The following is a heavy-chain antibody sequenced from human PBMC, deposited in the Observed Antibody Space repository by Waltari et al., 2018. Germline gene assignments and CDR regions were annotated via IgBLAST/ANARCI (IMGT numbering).Heavy chain of an antibody. V-gene: IGHV3-74*01. D-gene: IGHD3-10*01. CDR1: FSTYW. CDR2: INPDGNTV. J-gene: IGHJ6*02. CDR3: ARSGFMDV. Sequence: FSTYWMNWARQVPGEGLVWVSRINPDGNTVVYADSVKGRFTTSRDNAKNTLYLQMNSLRDDDTAVYYCARSGFMDVWGQGTTVTVSS.